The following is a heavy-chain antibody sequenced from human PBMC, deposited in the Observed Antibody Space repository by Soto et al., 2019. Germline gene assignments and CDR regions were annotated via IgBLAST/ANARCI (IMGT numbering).Heavy chain of an antibody. CDR2: IYYSGST. D-gene: IGHD1-26*01. CDR3: ARGGGSYYATGNFDY. V-gene: IGHV4-31*03. J-gene: IGHJ4*02. Sequence: SETLSLTCTVSGGSISSSSYYWGWIRQPPGKGLEWIGYIYYSGSTYYNPSLKSRVTISVDTSKNQFSLKLSSVTAADTAVYYCARGGGSYYATGNFDYWGQGTLVTVSS. CDR1: GGSISSSSYY.